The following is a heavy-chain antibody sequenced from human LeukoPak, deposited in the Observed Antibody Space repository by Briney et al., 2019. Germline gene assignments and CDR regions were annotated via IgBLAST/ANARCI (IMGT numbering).Heavy chain of an antibody. Sequence: ASVKVSCEASGYTFTSYDINWVRQATGQGLEWMGWMNPNSGNTDYAQKFQGRVTMTRNTSISTAYMELSSLRSEDTAVYYCARGSTYCSSTSCYYYYYGMDVWGQGTTVTVSS. CDR3: ARGSTYCSSTSCYYYYYGMDV. CDR2: MNPNSGNT. J-gene: IGHJ6*02. V-gene: IGHV1-8*01. CDR1: GYTFTSYD. D-gene: IGHD2-2*01.